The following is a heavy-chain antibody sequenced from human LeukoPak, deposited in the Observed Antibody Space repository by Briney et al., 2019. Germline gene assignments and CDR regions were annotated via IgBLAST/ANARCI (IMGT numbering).Heavy chain of an antibody. V-gene: IGHV1-69*13. CDR1: GGTFSSYA. CDR3: ASTYCTNGVCYGDFDY. Sequence: GASVKVSCKASGGTFSSYAISWVRQAPGQGLEWMGGIIPIFGTANYAQKFQGRVTITADESTSTAYMELSSLRSEDTAVYYCASTYCTNGVCYGDFDYWGQGTLVTVSS. CDR2: IIPIFGTA. D-gene: IGHD2-8*01. J-gene: IGHJ4*02.